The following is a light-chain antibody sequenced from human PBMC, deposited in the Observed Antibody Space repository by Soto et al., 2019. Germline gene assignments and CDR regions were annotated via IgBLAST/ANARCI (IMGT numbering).Light chain of an antibody. CDR1: QSIGSY. CDR3: QQSYSTPGT. J-gene: IGKJ1*01. V-gene: IGKV1-39*01. CDR2: AAS. Sequence: DIQMTQSPSSLSASVGDRVTITCRESQSIGSYLNWYQQTQGKAPKLXIYAASSLQSGVPSMFSGSGAGTDFTRTISSLQPEDVATDYCQQSYSTPGTFGQGTKVDI.